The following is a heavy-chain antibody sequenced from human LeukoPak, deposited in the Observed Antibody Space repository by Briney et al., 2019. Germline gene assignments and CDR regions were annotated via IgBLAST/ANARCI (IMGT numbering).Heavy chain of an antibody. CDR1: GYTFTSYY. CDR2: INPNSGGT. Sequence: ASVKVSCKASGYTFTSYYMHWVRQAPGQGLEWMGWINPNSGGTNYAQKFQGRVTMTRDTSISTAYMELSRLRSDDTAVYYCARPSYGDYDPYDYWGQGTLVTVSS. V-gene: IGHV1-2*02. D-gene: IGHD4-17*01. J-gene: IGHJ4*02. CDR3: ARPSYGDYDPYDY.